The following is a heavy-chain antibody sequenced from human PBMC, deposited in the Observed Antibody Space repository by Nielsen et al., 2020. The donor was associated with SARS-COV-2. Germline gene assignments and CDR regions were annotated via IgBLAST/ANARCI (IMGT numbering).Heavy chain of an antibody. J-gene: IGHJ4*02. V-gene: IGHV3-74*01. CDR1: GFSFSADY. D-gene: IGHD3-22*01. Sequence: GGSLRLSFAASGFSFSADYMNWVRQAPGKGLMWVSRINSDGSRSAYADAVKGRFTISRDNARDTLSLQMNSLSAEDTAVYYCVRVRDDGHYYDTGPFDYWGQGALVTVSS. CDR2: INSDGSRS. CDR3: VRVRDDGHYYDTGPFDY.